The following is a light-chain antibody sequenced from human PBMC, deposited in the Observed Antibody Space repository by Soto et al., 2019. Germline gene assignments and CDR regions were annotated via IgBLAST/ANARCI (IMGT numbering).Light chain of an antibody. J-gene: IGKJ2*01. V-gene: IGKV2-30*01. CDR2: KVS. CDR1: ESVLYRDGNSY. CDR3: MQGTYWPYT. Sequence: DVVMTQSPLSLHVTLGQSASVSCRSSESVLYRDGNSYLSWFQQRPGQSPRRLIYKVSNRDSGVPDRFSGSGSDTDFTLKISRVEAEDVGVYYCMQGTYWPYTFGQGTQLEIK.